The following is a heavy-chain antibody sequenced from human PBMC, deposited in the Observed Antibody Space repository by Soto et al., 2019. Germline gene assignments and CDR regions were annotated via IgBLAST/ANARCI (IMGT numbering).Heavy chain of an antibody. Sequence: ASVKVSCKASGYTFTSYAITWVRQAPGQGLEWMGWISAYNGNTNYAQKLQGRVTMTTDTSTSTAYMELRSLRSDDTAVYYCARDQVGATGSGHYYYGMDVWGQGTTVTVSS. CDR2: ISAYNGNT. CDR1: GYTFTSYA. CDR3: ARDQVGATGSGHYYYGMDV. J-gene: IGHJ6*02. D-gene: IGHD1-26*01. V-gene: IGHV1-18*01.